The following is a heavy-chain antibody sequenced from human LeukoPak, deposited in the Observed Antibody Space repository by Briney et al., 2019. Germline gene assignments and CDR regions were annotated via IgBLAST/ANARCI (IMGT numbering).Heavy chain of an antibody. V-gene: IGHV1-69*06. D-gene: IGHD6-13*01. Sequence: SVKVSCKASGGTFSSYAISWVRQAPGQGLEWMGGIITIFGTANYAQKFQGRVTITADKSTSTAYMELSSLRSEDTAVYYCARDPYSSSWYVGYFQHWGQGTLVTVSS. CDR3: ARDPYSSSWYVGYFQH. J-gene: IGHJ1*01. CDR1: GGTFSSYA. CDR2: IITIFGTA.